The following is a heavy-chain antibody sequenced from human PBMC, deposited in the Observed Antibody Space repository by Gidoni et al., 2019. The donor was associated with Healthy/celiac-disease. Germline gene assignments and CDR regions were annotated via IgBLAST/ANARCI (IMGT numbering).Heavy chain of an antibody. CDR3: ARDRTFSSSWYGY. V-gene: IGHV3-7*03. D-gene: IGHD6-13*01. Sequence: EVQLVESGGGLVQPGGSLRLSCAASGFTFSSYWMSWVRQAPGKGLEWVANIKQDGSEEYYVDSVKGRFTISRDNAKNSLYLQMNSLRAEDTAVYYCARDRTFSSSWYGYWGQGTLVTVSS. CDR2: IKQDGSEE. CDR1: GFTFSSYW. J-gene: IGHJ4*02.